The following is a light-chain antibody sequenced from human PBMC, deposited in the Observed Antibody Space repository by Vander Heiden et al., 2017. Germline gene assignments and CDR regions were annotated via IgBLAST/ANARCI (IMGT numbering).Light chain of an antibody. V-gene: IGKV1-9*01. CDR3: QQLYSYALT. J-gene: IGKJ3*01. CDR1: QGISSY. Sequence: DIQLTQSPSFLSASVGDRVTITCRASQGISSYLAWYQQKPGKAPKLLIYAASTLQSGVPSRFSGSGSGTEFTLTISSLQPEDFATYYCQQLYSYALTFGHGTKVDIK. CDR2: AAS.